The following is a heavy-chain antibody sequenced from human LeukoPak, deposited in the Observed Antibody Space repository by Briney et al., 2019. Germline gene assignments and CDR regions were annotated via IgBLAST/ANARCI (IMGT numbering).Heavy chain of an antibody. V-gene: IGHV1-46*01. CDR2: INPSGGST. CDR3: AINLYCSSTSCYYARWEGFDY. Sequence: GASVKVSCKASGYTSTSYYMHWVRQAPGQGLEWMGIINPSGGSTSYAQKFQGRVTMTRDTSTSTVYMELSSLRSEDTAVYYCAINLYCSSTSCYYARWEGFDYWGQGTLVTVSS. D-gene: IGHD2-2*01. CDR1: GYTSTSYY. J-gene: IGHJ4*02.